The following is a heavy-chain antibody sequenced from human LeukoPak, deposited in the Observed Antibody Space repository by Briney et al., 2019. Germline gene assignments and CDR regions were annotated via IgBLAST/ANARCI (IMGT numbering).Heavy chain of an antibody. Sequence: SQTLSLTCTVSGGSINSDSDYWTWVRQPAGKGPEWVGLIYTSGTTNYNPSLKSRVTISVDTSKNQFSLRLSSVTAADTAVYYCASISSTVTEVDPWGQGTLVTVSS. CDR3: ASISSTVTEVDP. J-gene: IGHJ5*02. CDR1: GGSINSDSDY. D-gene: IGHD4-11*01. CDR2: IYTSGTT. V-gene: IGHV4-61*02.